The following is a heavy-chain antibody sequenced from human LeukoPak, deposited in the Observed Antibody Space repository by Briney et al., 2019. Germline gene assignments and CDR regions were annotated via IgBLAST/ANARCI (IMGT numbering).Heavy chain of an antibody. V-gene: IGHV4-59*08. J-gene: IGHJ4*02. CDR2: IYYSGGT. Sequence: SETLSLTCTVSGGYVTSYYCNWVRQPPGRGLEWIGYIYYSGGTNYNPSLESRVTISLDTAKNQLSLKLRSVTAEDTAVYYCATTGATSPSSASWFNIEYWGQGTLVPVSS. D-gene: IGHD6-13*01. CDR3: ATTGATSPSSASWFNIEY. CDR1: GGYVTSYY.